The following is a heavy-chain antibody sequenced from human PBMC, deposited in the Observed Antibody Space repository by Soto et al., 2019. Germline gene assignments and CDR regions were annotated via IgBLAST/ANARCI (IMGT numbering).Heavy chain of an antibody. CDR1: GYTFTTSD. Sequence: QVQLVQSGAEVKKPGASVKVSCKASGYTFTTSDINWVRQATGQGLEWMGWMNPNSGNTGYAQKFQGRLTMTRNTAISTAYMELSGLRSEDTGVYYCARRLGYNRFDHWGQGTLVTVSS. V-gene: IGHV1-8*01. D-gene: IGHD5-12*01. CDR2: MNPNSGNT. CDR3: ARRLGYNRFDH. J-gene: IGHJ4*02.